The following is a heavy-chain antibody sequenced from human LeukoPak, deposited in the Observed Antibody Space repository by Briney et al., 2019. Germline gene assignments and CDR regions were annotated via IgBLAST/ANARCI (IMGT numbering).Heavy chain of an antibody. Sequence: PGGSLRLSCAASGFTFDDYGMSWVRQAPGKGLEWVSGINWNGGSTGYADSVKGRFTISRDNAKNSLYLQMNSLRAEDTAVYYCARGGTGRPIWFVYYWGQGTLVTVSS. D-gene: IGHD3-10*01. CDR2: INWNGGST. V-gene: IGHV3-20*04. CDR1: GFTFDDYG. J-gene: IGHJ4*02. CDR3: ARGGTGRPIWFVYY.